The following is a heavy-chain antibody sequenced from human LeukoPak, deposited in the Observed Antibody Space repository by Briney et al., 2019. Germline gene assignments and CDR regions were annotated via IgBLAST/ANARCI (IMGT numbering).Heavy chain of an antibody. J-gene: IGHJ4*02. CDR2: INLDGSET. CDR3: ARDNVGASPFDY. Sequence: GGSLRLSCAASGSTFSSYAMSWVRQAPGKGLEGVANINLDGSETHYVDSVKGRFTISRDNGKKSLFLQMSSLRAEDTAVYYCARDNVGASPFDYWGQGTLVTVSS. CDR1: GSTFSSYA. D-gene: IGHD1-26*01. V-gene: IGHV3-7*05.